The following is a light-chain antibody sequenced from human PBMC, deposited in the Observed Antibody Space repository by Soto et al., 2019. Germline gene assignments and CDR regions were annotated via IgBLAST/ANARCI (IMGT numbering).Light chain of an antibody. CDR2: DIS. CDR3: QQANAFPT. V-gene: IGKV1-12*01. CDR1: HDVGTS. Sequence: DIQMTQSPYSVSASVGDTVIITCRASHDVGTSLAWFQQKPGTAPKLLMYDISTLEREVPSRFSGTGSGTDFTFIINNLQPEDVATYYYQQANAFPTFGGGTKV. J-gene: IGKJ4*01.